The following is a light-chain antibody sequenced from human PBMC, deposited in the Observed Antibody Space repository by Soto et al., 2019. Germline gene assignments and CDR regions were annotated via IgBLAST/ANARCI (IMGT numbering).Light chain of an antibody. CDR2: LGS. J-gene: IGKJ5*01. CDR3: MQPLQTLIT. CDR1: QSRTHSSGYNY. Sequence: EIVLTQSPLSLSVSPGEPASISFRSSQSRTHSSGYNYLDWYLLKSGQPPQLVIYLGSNRGSGVPDRFSGSGSGTHFTLTISRVETEDAGVYFCMQPLQTLITFGQGTRLEIQ. V-gene: IGKV2-28*01.